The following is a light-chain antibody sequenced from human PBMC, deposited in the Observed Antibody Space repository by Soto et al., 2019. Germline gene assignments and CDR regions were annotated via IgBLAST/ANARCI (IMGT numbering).Light chain of an antibody. CDR2: DDN. CDR3: GSWDSSLSAYV. V-gene: IGLV1-51*01. Sequence: VLTQPPSVSAAPGQKVTISCSGSSSNIGGNSVSWHQQLPGTAPKLLIYDDNKRPSGIPDRFSGSKSGTSATLGITGFQTGDEADYYCGSWDSSLSAYVFGTGTKVTVL. CDR1: SSNIGGNS. J-gene: IGLJ1*01.